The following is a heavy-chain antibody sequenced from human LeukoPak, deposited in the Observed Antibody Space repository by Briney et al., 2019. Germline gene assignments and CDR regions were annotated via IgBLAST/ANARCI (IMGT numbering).Heavy chain of an antibody. Sequence: SVKVSCKASGGTFSSYAISWVRQAPGQGLEWMGGIIPIFGTANYAQKFQGRVTITADKSTSTAYMELSSLRSEDTAVYYCARERRAAAGTGFDPWGQGTLVTVSS. J-gene: IGHJ5*02. CDR3: ARERRAAAGTGFDP. V-gene: IGHV1-69*06. D-gene: IGHD6-13*01. CDR1: GGTFSSYA. CDR2: IIPIFGTA.